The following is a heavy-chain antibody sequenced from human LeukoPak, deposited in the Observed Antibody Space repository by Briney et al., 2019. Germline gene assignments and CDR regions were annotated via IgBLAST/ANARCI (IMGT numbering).Heavy chain of an antibody. V-gene: IGHV1-18*01. CDR2: ISAYNGNT. CDR3: ARAFYSGYDSSSYYYYYMDV. D-gene: IGHD5-12*01. CDR1: GYTFTSYG. J-gene: IGHJ6*03. Sequence: GASVKVSCKASGYTFTSYGISWVRQAPGQGLEWMGWISAYNGNTNYAQKLQGRVTMTTDTSTSTAYMELRSLRSDDTAVYYCARAFYSGYDSSSYYYYYMDVWGKGTTVTVSS.